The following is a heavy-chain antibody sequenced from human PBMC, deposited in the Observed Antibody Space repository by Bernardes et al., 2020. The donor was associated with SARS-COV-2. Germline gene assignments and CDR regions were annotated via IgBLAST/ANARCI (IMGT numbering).Heavy chain of an antibody. D-gene: IGHD3-9*01. J-gene: IGHJ4*02. CDR3: ARVQGLRYFDWQYYFDY. CDR2: INHSGST. V-gene: IGHV4-34*01. CDR1: GGSFSGYY. Sequence: SETLSLTCAVYGGSFSGYYWSWIRQPPGKGLEWIGEINHSGSTNYNPSLKSRVTISVDTSKNQFSLKLSSVTAADTAVYYCARVQGLRYFDWQYYFDYWGQGTLVTVSS.